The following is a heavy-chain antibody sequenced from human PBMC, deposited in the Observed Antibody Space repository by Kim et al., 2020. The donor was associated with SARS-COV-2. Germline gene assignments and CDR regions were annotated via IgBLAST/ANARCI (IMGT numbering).Heavy chain of an antibody. J-gene: IGHJ3*02. CDR3: ARGGLCGDCYLNAFDI. Sequence: SETLSLTCTVSGGSISSGGYYWSWIRQHPGKGLEWIGYIYYSGSTYYNPSLKSRVTISVDTSKNQFSLKLSSVTAADTAVYYCARGGLCGDCYLNAFDIWGQGTMVTVSS. CDR1: GGSISSGGYY. V-gene: IGHV4-31*03. D-gene: IGHD2-21*02. CDR2: IYYSGST.